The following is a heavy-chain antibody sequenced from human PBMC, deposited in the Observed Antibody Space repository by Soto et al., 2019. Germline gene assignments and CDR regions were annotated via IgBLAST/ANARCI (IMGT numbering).Heavy chain of an antibody. CDR3: ARLNDYGDYSYYYYGMDV. J-gene: IGHJ6*02. V-gene: IGHV5-10-1*01. CDR2: IDPSDSYT. CDR1: GYSFTSYW. Sequence: PGESLKISCKGSGYSFTSYWISWVRQMPGKGLEWMGRIDPSDSYTNYSPSFQGHVTISANKSISTAYLQWSSLKASDTAMYYCARLNDYGDYSYYYYGMDVWGQGTTVTVSS. D-gene: IGHD4-17*01.